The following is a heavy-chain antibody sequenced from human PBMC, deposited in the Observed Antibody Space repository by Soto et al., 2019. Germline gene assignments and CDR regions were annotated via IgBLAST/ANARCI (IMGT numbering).Heavy chain of an antibody. V-gene: IGHV4-39*02. J-gene: IGHJ5*02. Sequence: SETLTVTCSFSGGSISYNSYYWGWIRQPPGKGLEWVGGIFYTGTTYYSPSLKDRVTISVDTSKNSFSLNLTSVTAADTAVYFCARLVVVAPVANAWGQGTLVTVSS. CDR1: GGSISYNSYY. CDR3: ARLVVVAPVANA. CDR2: IFYTGTT. D-gene: IGHD2-2*01.